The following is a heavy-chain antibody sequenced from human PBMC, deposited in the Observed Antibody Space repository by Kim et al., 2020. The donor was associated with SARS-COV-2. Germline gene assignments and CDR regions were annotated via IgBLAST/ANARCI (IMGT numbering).Heavy chain of an antibody. CDR1: GYTFTTYG. J-gene: IGHJ6*02. D-gene: IGHD3-10*01. Sequence: ASVKVSCKTFGYTFTTYGMHWVRQAPGQGLEWMGMINPRSGGTYYAQKFQGRVTMTRDTSTSTVYMQLSSLRSEDTAVYYCAREAPNMDSSYYGMDVWGQ. V-gene: IGHV1-46*01. CDR2: INPRSGGT. CDR3: AREAPNMDSSYYGMDV.